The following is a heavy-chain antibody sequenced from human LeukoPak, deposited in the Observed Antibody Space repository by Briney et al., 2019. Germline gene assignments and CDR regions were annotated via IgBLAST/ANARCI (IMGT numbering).Heavy chain of an antibody. CDR2: ISAYNGNA. D-gene: IGHD1-7*01. CDR3: ARAAFYPLAGTTHIDY. J-gene: IGHJ4*02. Sequence: ASVRVSCKTSGYTFSSYAITCVRQAPGQGLQWMGWISAYNGNAKSAQNVQGRVTMTTDTATSTAYMDLRSLTSDDTALYYCARAAFYPLAGTTHIDYWGQGTLVTVSS. V-gene: IGHV1-18*01. CDR1: GYTFSSYA.